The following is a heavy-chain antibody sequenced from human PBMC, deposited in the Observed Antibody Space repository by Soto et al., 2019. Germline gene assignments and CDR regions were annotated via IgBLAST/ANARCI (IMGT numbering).Heavy chain of an antibody. CDR2: IYHSGST. Sequence: SETLSLTCAVSGGSISTDNWWTWVRQPPEKGLEWIGEIYHSGSTNYNPSLKSRVTISVDKSKNQFSLKLSSVTAADTAVYYCARGRDIVATIPFDYWGQGTLVTVSS. J-gene: IGHJ4*02. CDR1: GGSISTDNW. D-gene: IGHD5-12*01. V-gene: IGHV4-4*02. CDR3: ARGRDIVATIPFDY.